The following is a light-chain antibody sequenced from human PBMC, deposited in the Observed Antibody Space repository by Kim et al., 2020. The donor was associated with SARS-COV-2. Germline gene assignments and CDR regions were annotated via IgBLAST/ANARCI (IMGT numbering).Light chain of an antibody. J-gene: IGKJ4*01. CDR3: QQLSKYPLT. Sequence: ASVGDRVTITYRASQGIGRFLAWYQQKPGKAPEVLIYDASTLQSGVASRFSGSGSGTEFTLTISSLQPEDSAAYYCQQLSKYPLTLGGGTKVDIK. CDR1: QGIGRF. CDR2: DAS. V-gene: IGKV1-9*01.